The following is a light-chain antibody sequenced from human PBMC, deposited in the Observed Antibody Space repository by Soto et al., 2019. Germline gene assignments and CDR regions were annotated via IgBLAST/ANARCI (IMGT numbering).Light chain of an antibody. J-gene: IGLJ1*01. CDR1: SSDVGGYNS. V-gene: IGLV2-14*03. CDR3: SSYTTSSTYV. CDR2: NVS. Sequence: QSVLTQPASVSGSPGQSITISCTGTSSDVGGYNSVSWYQHHPGKAPNLMIYNVSNRPSGVSNRFSGSKSGNTASLTISGLQAEDEADYYCSSYTTSSTYVVGTGTKATV.